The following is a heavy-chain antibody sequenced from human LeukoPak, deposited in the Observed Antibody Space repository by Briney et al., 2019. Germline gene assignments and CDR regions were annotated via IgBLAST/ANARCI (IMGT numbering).Heavy chain of an antibody. J-gene: IGHJ4*02. D-gene: IGHD6-19*01. Sequence: SGGSLRLSCAASGFTFVNYAMSWVRQASGKGLEWVSAVVGAGTTTFYADSVKGRFTISRDNSKNTVYLQINSLRAGDTAVYYCAKARLSTGWAYNDYWGQGTLVTVSS. CDR2: VVGAGTTT. CDR1: GFTFVNYA. V-gene: IGHV3-23*01. CDR3: AKARLSTGWAYNDY.